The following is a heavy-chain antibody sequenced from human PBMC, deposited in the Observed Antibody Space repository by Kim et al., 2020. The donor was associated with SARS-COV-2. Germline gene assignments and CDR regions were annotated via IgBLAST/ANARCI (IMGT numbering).Heavy chain of an antibody. CDR3: VRSRNNGCMDV. J-gene: IGHJ6*02. Sequence: GGSLRLSCAASGFTFSDHYMDWVRQAPGKGLEWVGRIRNKANSYPTEHAASVKGRFTISRDDSPNSLDVQMHSLKIEDTAVYSCVRSRNNGCMDVWGQGTTVTVSS. CDR2: IRNKANSYPT. V-gene: IGHV3-72*01. D-gene: IGHD2-15*01. CDR1: GFTFSDHY.